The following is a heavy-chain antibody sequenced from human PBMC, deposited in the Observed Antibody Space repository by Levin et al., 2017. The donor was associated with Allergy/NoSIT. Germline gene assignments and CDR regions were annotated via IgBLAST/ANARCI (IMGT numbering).Heavy chain of an antibody. CDR3: AREYYYDSSGYYPHGMDV. Sequence: VASVKVSCKASGYTFTGYYMHWVRQAPGQGLEWMGWINPNSGGTNYAQKFQGRVTMTRDTSISTAYMELSRLRSDDTAVYYCAREYYYDSSGYYPHGMDVWGQGTTVTVSS. CDR2: INPNSGGT. V-gene: IGHV1-2*02. J-gene: IGHJ6*02. CDR1: GYTFTGYY. D-gene: IGHD3-22*01.